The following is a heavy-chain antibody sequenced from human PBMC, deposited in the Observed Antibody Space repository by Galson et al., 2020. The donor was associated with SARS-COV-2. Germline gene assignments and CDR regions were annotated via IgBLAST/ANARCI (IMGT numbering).Heavy chain of an antibody. CDR3: ATGSPYYMDV. J-gene: IGHJ6*03. CDR1: GFTFDDYA. CDR2: ISWNSGSI. Sequence: GGSLRLSCAASGFTFDDYAMHWVRQAPGKGLEWVSGISWNSGSIGYADSVKGRFTISRDNAKNSLYLQMNSLRAEDTALYYCATGSPYYMDVWGKGTTVTVSS. V-gene: IGHV3-9*01.